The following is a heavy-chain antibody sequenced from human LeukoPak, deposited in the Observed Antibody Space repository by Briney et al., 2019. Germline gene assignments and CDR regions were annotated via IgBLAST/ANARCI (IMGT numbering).Heavy chain of an antibody. Sequence: SETLSLTCAVYGGSFSGYYWSWIRQPPGKGLEWIGEINHSGSTNYNPSLKSRVTISVDTPKNQFSLKLSSVTAADTAVYYCARFSRFTGYNWFDPWGQGTLVTVSS. CDR3: ARFSRFTGYNWFDP. D-gene: IGHD3-3*01. V-gene: IGHV4-34*01. CDR1: GGSFSGYY. CDR2: INHSGST. J-gene: IGHJ5*02.